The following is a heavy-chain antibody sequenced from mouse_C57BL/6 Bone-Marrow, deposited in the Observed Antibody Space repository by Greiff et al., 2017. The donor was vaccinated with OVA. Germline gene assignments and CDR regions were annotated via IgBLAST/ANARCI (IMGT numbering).Heavy chain of an antibody. D-gene: IGHD1-1*01. J-gene: IGHJ1*03. CDR3: ARHGVDYYGSSYWYFDV. CDR2: INSDGGST. V-gene: IGHV5-2*01. CDR1: EYEFPSHD. Sequence: VQLKESGGGLVQPGESLKLSCESNEYEFPSHDMSWVRKTPEKRLELVAAINSDGGSTYYPDTMERRFIISRDNTKKTLYLQMSSLRSEHTALYYCARHGVDYYGSSYWYFDVWGTGTTVTVSS.